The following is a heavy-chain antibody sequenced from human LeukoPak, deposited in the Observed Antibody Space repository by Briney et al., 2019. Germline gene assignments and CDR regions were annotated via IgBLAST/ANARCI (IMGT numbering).Heavy chain of an antibody. J-gene: IGHJ4*02. D-gene: IGHD6-19*01. CDR1: GYSFTSYW. Sequence: GESLKISCKGSGYSFTSYWIGWVRQMPGKGLEWMGIIYPGDSDTRYSPSFQGQVTISADKSISTAYLQWSSLKASDTAMYYCARLLEGSGWEYYFDYWGQGTLVTVSS. CDR2: IYPGDSDT. V-gene: IGHV5-51*01. CDR3: ARLLEGSGWEYYFDY.